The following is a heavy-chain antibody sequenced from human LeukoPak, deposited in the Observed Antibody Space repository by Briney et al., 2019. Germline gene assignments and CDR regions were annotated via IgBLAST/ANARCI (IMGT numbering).Heavy chain of an antibody. CDR1: GFTFSSYS. V-gene: IGHV3-48*04. Sequence: GGSLRLSCAASGFTFSSYSMNWVRQAPGKGLEWVSYISSSSSTIYYADSVKGRFTISRDNAKNSLYLQMNSLRAEDTAVYYCARDRQARFGELFPYYFDYWGQGTLVTVSS. D-gene: IGHD3-10*01. CDR3: ARDRQARFGELFPYYFDY. CDR2: ISSSSSTI. J-gene: IGHJ4*02.